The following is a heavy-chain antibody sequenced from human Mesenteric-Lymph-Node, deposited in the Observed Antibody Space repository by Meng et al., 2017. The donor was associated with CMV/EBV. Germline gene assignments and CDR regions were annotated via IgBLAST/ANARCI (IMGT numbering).Heavy chain of an antibody. Sequence: SETLSLTCTVSGGSISSGDYYWSWIRQPPGTGLEWIGYIYYSGSTSYNPSLRSRLTISVDTSKNHFSLKLSSVTAADTAVYYCARVSHYFNSNYARWAYYFDYWGQGTLVTVSS. CDR1: GGSISSGDYY. CDR3: ARVSHYFNSNYARWAYYFDY. CDR2: IYYSGST. J-gene: IGHJ4*02. V-gene: IGHV4-30-4*08. D-gene: IGHD4-11*01.